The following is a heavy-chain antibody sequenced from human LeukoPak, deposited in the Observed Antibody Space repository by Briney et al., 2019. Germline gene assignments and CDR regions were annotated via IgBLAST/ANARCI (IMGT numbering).Heavy chain of an antibody. CDR3: ASLVLRYFDWFSPGSWFDP. CDR1: GGSISSSSYY. Sequence: SETLSLTCTVSGGSISSSSYYWGWIRQPPGKGLEWIGSIYYSGSTYYNPSLKSRVTISVDTSKNQFSLKLSSVTAADTAVYYCASLVLRYFDWFSPGSWFDPWGQGTLVTVSS. V-gene: IGHV4-39*07. CDR2: IYYSGST. D-gene: IGHD3-9*01. J-gene: IGHJ5*02.